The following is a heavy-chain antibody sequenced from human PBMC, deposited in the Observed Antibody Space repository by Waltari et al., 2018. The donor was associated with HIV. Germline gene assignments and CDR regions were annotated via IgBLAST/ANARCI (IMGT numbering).Heavy chain of an antibody. V-gene: IGHV3-15*01. CDR3: ATEEGYGSGSYLDY. CDR2: MKSKAGGGTT. Sequence: EEHLVESGGDLVKPGGCLRLSCSASGLPFSDAWMTWVRQAPGKGLEWIGRMKSKAGGGTTEYAAAVKGRFSISRDESKNTLLLQMNSLKTEDTAVYYCATEEGYGSGSYLDYWGQGTLLTVSS. CDR1: GLPFSDAW. J-gene: IGHJ4*02. D-gene: IGHD3-10*01.